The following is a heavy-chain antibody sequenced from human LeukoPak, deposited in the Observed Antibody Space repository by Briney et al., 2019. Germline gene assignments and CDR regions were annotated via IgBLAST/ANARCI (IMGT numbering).Heavy chain of an antibody. CDR2: ISASGSST. V-gene: IGHV3-23*01. J-gene: IGHJ4*02. D-gene: IGHD3-10*01. CDR1: GFTFSTYV. Sequence: GGSLRLSCTASGFTFSTYVLSWVRQAPGEGLEWVSAISASGSSTYYADSVKGRFTISRDSSKNTLYLQMNSARAEDTAVYYCAKGFTMVFEYWGQGTLVTVST. CDR3: AKGFTMVFEY.